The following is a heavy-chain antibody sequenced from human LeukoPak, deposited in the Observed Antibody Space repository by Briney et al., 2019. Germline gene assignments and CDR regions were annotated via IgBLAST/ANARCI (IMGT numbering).Heavy chain of an antibody. CDR1: GGSFSGYY. V-gene: IGHV4-34*01. J-gene: IGHJ4*02. CDR3: ASRYSYGKGDY. CDR2: INHSGST. D-gene: IGHD5-18*01. Sequence: SETLSLTCAVYGGSFSGYYWSWIRQPPGKGLEWIGEINHSGSTNYNPSLKSRVTISVDTSKNQFSLKLSSVTAADTAVYYYASRYSYGKGDYWGQGTLVTVSS.